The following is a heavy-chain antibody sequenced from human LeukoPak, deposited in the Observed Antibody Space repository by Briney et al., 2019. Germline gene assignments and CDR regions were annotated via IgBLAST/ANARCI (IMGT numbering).Heavy chain of an antibody. Sequence: ASVKVSCKTSGYTFTNYAMQWVRQAPGQRLEWMGWINAGNGNTKYSQKFQGRVTITRDTSASIAHMKLSSLRSEDTAVYYCARDRGVTMVRGVIDSFDYWGQGTLVTVSS. J-gene: IGHJ4*02. CDR1: GYTFTNYA. D-gene: IGHD3-10*01. V-gene: IGHV1-3*01. CDR2: INAGNGNT. CDR3: ARDRGVTMVRGVIDSFDY.